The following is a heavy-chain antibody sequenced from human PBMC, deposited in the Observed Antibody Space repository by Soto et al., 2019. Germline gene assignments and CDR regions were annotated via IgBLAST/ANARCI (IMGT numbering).Heavy chain of an antibody. D-gene: IGHD3-3*01. CDR2: INAGNGNT. J-gene: IGHJ6*02. CDR1: GYTFTSYA. CDR3: ASERLDFITIFGEDYYYGMDV. V-gene: IGHV1-3*01. Sequence: GASVKVSCKASGYTFTSYAMHWVRQAPGQRLEWMGWINAGNGNTKYSQKFQGRVTITRDTSASTAYMELSSLRSEDTAVYYCASERLDFITIFGEDYYYGMDVWGQGTTVTV.